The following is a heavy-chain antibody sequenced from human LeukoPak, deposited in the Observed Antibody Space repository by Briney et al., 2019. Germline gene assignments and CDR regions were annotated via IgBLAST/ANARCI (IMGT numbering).Heavy chain of an antibody. CDR1: GYTFTSYA. D-gene: IGHD3-10*01. Sequence: ASVKVSCKASGYTFTSYAMHWVRQAPGQRLEWMGWINAGNGNTEYSQKFQGRVTITRDTSASTAYMELSSLRSEDTAVYYCARDRRRMVRGVTTTHNWFDPWGQGTLVTVSS. CDR3: ARDRRRMVRGVTTTHNWFDP. J-gene: IGHJ5*02. V-gene: IGHV1-3*01. CDR2: INAGNGNT.